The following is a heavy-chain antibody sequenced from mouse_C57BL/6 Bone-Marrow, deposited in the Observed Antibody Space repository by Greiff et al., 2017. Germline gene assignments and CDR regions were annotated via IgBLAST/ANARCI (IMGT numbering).Heavy chain of an antibody. D-gene: IGHD1-1*01. J-gene: IGHJ2*01. V-gene: IGHV1-9*01. CDR3: ARYPFYYYGSSLDY. CDR1: GYTFTGYW. CDR2: ILPGSGST. Sequence: VKLMESGAELMKPGASVKLSCKATGYTFTGYWIEWVKQRPGHGLEWIGEILPGSGSTNYNEKFKGKATFTADTSSNTSYMQLISLTTEDSAIYYGARYPFYYYGSSLDYWGQGTTLTVSS.